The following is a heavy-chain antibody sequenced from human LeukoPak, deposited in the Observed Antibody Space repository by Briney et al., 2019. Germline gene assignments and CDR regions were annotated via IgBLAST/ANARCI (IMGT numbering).Heavy chain of an antibody. CDR1: GYSENFYG. Sequence: ASVKVSCKTSGYSENFYGITWVRHLAGQGIEWMGWISAQHGQTEYAPNSQDRVTMTTDTYTNTAYLELRSLRSDDTAVYYCAGSLGYCTSNVCYVKYWGQGTLVTVSS. J-gene: IGHJ4*02. CDR2: ISAQHGQT. CDR3: AGSLGYCTSNVCYVKY. V-gene: IGHV1-18*01. D-gene: IGHD2-8*01.